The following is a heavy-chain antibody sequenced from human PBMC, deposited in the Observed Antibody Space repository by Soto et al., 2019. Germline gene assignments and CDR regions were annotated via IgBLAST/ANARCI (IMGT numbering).Heavy chain of an antibody. V-gene: IGHV3-23*01. J-gene: IGHJ4*02. D-gene: IGHD3-22*01. Sequence: EVQLLESGGGLVQPGGSLRLSCAASGFTFSSYTMTWVRQAPGKGPEWVSSISGNGESTKYADSVKGRFTISRDNSKNTLYLQINSLRAEDTAVYYCARSRIVMIEVVVPYFFDSWGQGALVTVSS. CDR3: ARSRIVMIEVVVPYFFDS. CDR1: GFTFSSYT. CDR2: ISGNGEST.